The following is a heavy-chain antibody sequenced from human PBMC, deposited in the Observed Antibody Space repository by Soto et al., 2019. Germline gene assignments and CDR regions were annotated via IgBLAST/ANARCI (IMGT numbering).Heavy chain of an antibody. D-gene: IGHD1-26*01. CDR3: AKDWVGGSNNYQLDY. J-gene: IGHJ4*02. Sequence: SLRLSCAVSGVTFDDNAMHWVRQAPEKGLEWVSGINWKSDIGYADSVKGRFTISRDNAENSLYLHLSGLRVEDTAIYYCAKDWVGGSNNYQLDYWGQGTAVTVSS. CDR2: INWKSDI. V-gene: IGHV3-9*01. CDR1: GVTFDDNA.